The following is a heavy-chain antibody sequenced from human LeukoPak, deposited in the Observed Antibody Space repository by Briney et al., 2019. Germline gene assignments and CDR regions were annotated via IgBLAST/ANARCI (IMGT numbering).Heavy chain of an antibody. CDR3: AKTVYDILTGVDY. Sequence: GGSLRLSCVASGFTFSDAWMSWVRQAPGKGLEWVSAISGSGGSTYYADSVKGRFTISRDNSNNTLYLQMNSLRAEDTAVYYCAKTVYDILTGVDYWGQGTLVTVSS. D-gene: IGHD3-9*01. V-gene: IGHV3-23*01. CDR2: ISGSGGST. J-gene: IGHJ4*02. CDR1: GFTFSDAW.